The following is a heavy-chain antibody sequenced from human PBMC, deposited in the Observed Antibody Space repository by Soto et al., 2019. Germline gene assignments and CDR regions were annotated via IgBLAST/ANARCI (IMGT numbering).Heavy chain of an antibody. D-gene: IGHD3-3*01. CDR3: AHRVLRTVFGLVTTTAIYFDF. CDR2: IYWDDDK. V-gene: IGHV2-5*02. Sequence: GPAQVKPRQTLTLTCTFSGFSLTTSGVGVGWIRQSPGRTPEWLALIYWDDDKRYSPSLKSRLTITKDASKNQVVLTMADLDPADTATYYCAHRVLRTVFGLVTTTAIYFDFWGQGTPVAVSS. J-gene: IGHJ4*02. CDR1: GFSLTTSGVG.